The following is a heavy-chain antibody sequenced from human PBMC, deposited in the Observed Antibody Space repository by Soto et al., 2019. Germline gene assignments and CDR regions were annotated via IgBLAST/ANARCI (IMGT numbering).Heavy chain of an antibody. Sequence: QVQLVESGGGVVXPGXSLRLSCAASGFTFSSYGMHWVRQXXGKGLEWVAVIWYDGSNKYYADSVKGRFTISRDNSKNTLYLQMNSLRAEDTAVYYCARRVRRDGMDVWGQGTTVTVSS. D-gene: IGHD3-10*01. CDR2: IWYDGSNK. J-gene: IGHJ6*02. V-gene: IGHV3-33*01. CDR3: ARRVRRDGMDV. CDR1: GFTFSSYG.